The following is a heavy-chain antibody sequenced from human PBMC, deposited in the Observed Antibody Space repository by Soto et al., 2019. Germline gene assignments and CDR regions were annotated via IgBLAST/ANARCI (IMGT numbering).Heavy chain of an antibody. CDR2: IYYSGTT. V-gene: IGHV4-39*01. J-gene: IGHJ6*02. D-gene: IGHD2-2*01. CDR3: ARLYGYCIRNSSHGHYAMDV. CDR1: GDSITSNSYF. Sequence: SETLSLTCTVSGDSITSNSYFWAWIRQPPGKGLEWIGSIYYSGTTYYNPSLKSRVTISVDRSKNQFSLKVTSVTAADTAVYYCARLYGYCIRNSSHGHYAMDVWGQGTTVTVSS.